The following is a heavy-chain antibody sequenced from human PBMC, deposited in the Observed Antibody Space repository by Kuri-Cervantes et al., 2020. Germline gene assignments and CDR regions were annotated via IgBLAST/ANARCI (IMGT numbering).Heavy chain of an antibody. V-gene: IGHV3-9*01. J-gene: IGHJ4*02. CDR3: AKASRRWYGGVYFDY. CDR1: GFTFSSYW. CDR2: ISWNSGSI. D-gene: IGHD6-13*01. Sequence: GGSLRLSCAASGFTFSSYWMSWVRQAPGKGLEWVSGISWNSGSIGYADSVKGRFTISRDNAKNSLYLQMNSLRAEDTALYYCAKASRRWYGGVYFDYWGQGTLVTVSS.